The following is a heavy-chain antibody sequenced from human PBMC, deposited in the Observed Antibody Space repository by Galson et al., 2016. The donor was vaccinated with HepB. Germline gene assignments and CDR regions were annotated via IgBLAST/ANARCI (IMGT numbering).Heavy chain of an antibody. Sequence: LRLSCAASGLTVRYAMSWVRQAPGKGLQWVSSIGGSGETTSYADSVRGRVTISRDNAKNILFLEMNNLRAEDSALYYCATLWGVFGVDQFFQRWGRGTLVTVSS. CDR2: IGGSGETT. J-gene: IGHJ1*01. CDR1: GLTVRYA. D-gene: IGHD3-3*01. V-gene: IGHV3-23*01. CDR3: ATLWGVFGVDQFFQR.